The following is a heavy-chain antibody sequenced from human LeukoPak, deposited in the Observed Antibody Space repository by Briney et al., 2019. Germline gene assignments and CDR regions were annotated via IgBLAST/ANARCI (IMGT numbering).Heavy chain of an antibody. CDR2: INPDGTTT. CDR1: GFTFSNYW. J-gene: IGHJ6*02. Sequence: GGSLRLSCAASGFTFSNYWMHWVRQAPGKGLVWVSHINPDGTTTTYADSVKSRFTISRDNAKNSLYLQMSSLRAEDTAVYYCARRGITISGVLVYHYSGLDVWGQGTTVTVSS. CDR3: ARRGITISGVLVYHYSGLDV. D-gene: IGHD3-3*01. V-gene: IGHV3-74*01.